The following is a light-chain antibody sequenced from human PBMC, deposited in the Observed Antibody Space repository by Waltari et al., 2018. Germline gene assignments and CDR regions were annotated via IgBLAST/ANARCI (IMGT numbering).Light chain of an antibody. Sequence: EIVLTQSPGTLSLSPGDRATLSCRASQNVKSNELAWYQQKPGQAPRLLIYDTSSRATGVPDRFSGSGSGTHFILTISRLEPEDFVLYYCQQYGTPLTFGGGTKVEIK. CDR1: QNVKSNE. J-gene: IGKJ4*01. V-gene: IGKV3-20*01. CDR3: QQYGTPLT. CDR2: DTS.